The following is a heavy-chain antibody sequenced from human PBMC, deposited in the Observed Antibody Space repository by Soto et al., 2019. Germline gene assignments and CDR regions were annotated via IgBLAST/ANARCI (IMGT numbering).Heavy chain of an antibody. J-gene: IGHJ4*02. CDR2: IYYSGST. CDR3: ASHSFGEFLFDY. D-gene: IGHD3-10*01. CDR1: GGSVSSGSYY. V-gene: IGHV4-61*01. Sequence: QVQLQESGPGLVKPSETLSLTCTVSGGSVSSGSYYWSWIRQPPGKGLEWIGYIYYSGSTNYNPSLKSRVTRSVDTSKNQFSLKLSSVTAADTAVYYCASHSFGEFLFDYWGQGTLVTVSS.